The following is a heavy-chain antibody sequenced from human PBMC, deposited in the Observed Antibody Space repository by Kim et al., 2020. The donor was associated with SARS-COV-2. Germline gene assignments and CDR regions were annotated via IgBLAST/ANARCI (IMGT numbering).Heavy chain of an antibody. J-gene: IGHJ4*02. CDR1: GGSISSSSYY. CDR3: ARHSRIVVVPAAILA. D-gene: IGHD2-2*01. Sequence: SETLSLTCTVSGGSISSSSYYWGWIHQPPGKGLEWIGSISYSGSTYYNPSLKSRVTISVDTSKNQFSLKLSSVTAADTAVYYCARHSRIVVVPAAILAWGQGTLVTVSS. CDR2: ISYSGST. V-gene: IGHV4-39*01.